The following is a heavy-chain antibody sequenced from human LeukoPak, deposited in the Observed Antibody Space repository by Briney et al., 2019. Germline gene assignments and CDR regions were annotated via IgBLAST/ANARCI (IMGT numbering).Heavy chain of an antibody. V-gene: IGHV4-59*08. Sequence: SETLSLTCTVSGGSISNYYWSWIRQPPGKGLEWIGYIYYSGTTNYNPSLKSRVTISVDTSKNQFSLKLSSVTAADTAVYYCARHSQQLDAFDIWGQGTMVTVSS. D-gene: IGHD6-13*01. CDR2: IYYSGTT. CDR3: ARHSQQLDAFDI. J-gene: IGHJ3*02. CDR1: GGSISNYY.